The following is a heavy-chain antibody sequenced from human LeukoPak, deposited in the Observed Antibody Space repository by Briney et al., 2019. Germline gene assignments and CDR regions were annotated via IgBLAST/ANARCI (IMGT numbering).Heavy chain of an antibody. D-gene: IGHD1-26*01. J-gene: IGHJ4*02. CDR2: ISSSSSTI. Sequence: PGGSLRLSCAASGFSFSDAWMSWVRQAPGKGLEWVSYISSSSSTIYYADSVKGRFTISRDNAKNSLYLQMNSLRAEDTAVYYCARRRPGSYLDYWGQGTLVTVSS. CDR1: GFSFSDAW. CDR3: ARRRPGSYLDY. V-gene: IGHV3-11*04.